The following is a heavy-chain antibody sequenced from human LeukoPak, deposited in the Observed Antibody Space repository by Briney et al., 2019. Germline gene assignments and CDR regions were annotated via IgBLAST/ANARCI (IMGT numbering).Heavy chain of an antibody. V-gene: IGHV4-31*03. Sequence: KPSETLSLTCTVSGGSISSGGYYWSRIRQHPGKGLEWIGYIYYSGSTYYSPSLKSRVTISVDTSKNQFSLKLSSVTAADTAVYYCARDSSQGYFDYWGQGTLVTVSS. D-gene: IGHD6-13*01. J-gene: IGHJ4*02. CDR1: GGSISSGGYY. CDR2: IYYSGST. CDR3: ARDSSQGYFDY.